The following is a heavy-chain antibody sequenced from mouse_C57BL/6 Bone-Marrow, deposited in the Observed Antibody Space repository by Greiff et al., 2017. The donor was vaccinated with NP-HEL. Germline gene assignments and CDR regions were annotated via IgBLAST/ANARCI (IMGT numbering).Heavy chain of an antibody. CDR3: VRQGLPSDYFDY. V-gene: IGHV10-1*01. CDR2: IRSKSNNYAT. J-gene: IGHJ2*01. D-gene: IGHD2-4*01. Sequence: EVQGVESGGGLVQPKGSLKLSCAASGFSFNTYAMNWVRQAPGKGLEWVARIRSKSNNYATYYADSVKDRFTITRDDSESMLYLQMNNLKTEDTAMYYCVRQGLPSDYFDYWGQGTTLTVSS. CDR1: GFSFNTYA.